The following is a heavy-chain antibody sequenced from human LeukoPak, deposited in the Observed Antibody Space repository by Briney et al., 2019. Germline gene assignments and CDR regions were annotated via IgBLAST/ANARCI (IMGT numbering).Heavy chain of an antibody. J-gene: IGHJ4*02. V-gene: IGHV4-59*01. CDR2: IYYSGST. D-gene: IGHD3-22*01. CDR3: ARGYYDSSGYSYPFDY. Sequence: SETLSLTCTVSGGSISRYYWNWIRQPPGKGLEWIGYIYYSGSTNYNPSLKSRVTISVDTSKNRFSLKLSSVTAADTAVYYCARGYYDSSGYSYPFDYWGQGTLVTVSS. CDR1: GGSISRYY.